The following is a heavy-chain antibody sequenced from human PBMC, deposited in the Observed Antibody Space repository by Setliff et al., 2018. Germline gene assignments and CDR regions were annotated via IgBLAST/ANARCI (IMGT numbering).Heavy chain of an antibody. CDR3: ASYRQDVNY. CDR1: GGSISSHY. V-gene: IGHV4-4*08. D-gene: IGHD4-4*01. Sequence: SETLSLTCTVSGGSISSHYWSWIRQPPGKGLEWIGYIYTSGSTNYNPSLKSRVTISVDTSKNQFSLKLSSVTAADTAVYYCASYRQDVNYWGQGTLVTVSS. J-gene: IGHJ4*02. CDR2: IYTSGST.